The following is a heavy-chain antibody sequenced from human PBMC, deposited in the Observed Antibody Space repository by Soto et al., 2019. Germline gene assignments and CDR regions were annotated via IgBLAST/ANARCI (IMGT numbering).Heavy chain of an antibody. V-gene: IGHV3-30*18. CDR1: GFTFSSYA. Sequence: QVQLVESGGGVVQPGRSLRLSCVASGFTFSSYAMHWVRQAPGKGLEWVAAISLDGRNENYAASVKGRFNISRDNSKNTMYLQMNNLRAEDTAVYFCANDGVGVVVVSRWFYPGGLGTLVTVSS. CDR2: ISLDGRNE. D-gene: IGHD2-2*01. CDR3: ANDGVGVVVVSRWFYP. J-gene: IGHJ5*02.